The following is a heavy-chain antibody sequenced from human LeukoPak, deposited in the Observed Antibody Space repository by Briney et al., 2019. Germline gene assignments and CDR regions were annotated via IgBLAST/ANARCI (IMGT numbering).Heavy chain of an antibody. V-gene: IGHV3-23*01. D-gene: IGHD2-8*02. J-gene: IGHJ4*02. CDR2: VSGGGFDT. Sequence: PEGSLRLSCVASGFTLSNYVMSWVRQAPGKGLEWVSGVSGGGFDTYYTDSVKGRFTISRDNSKNMVYLQMNSLRAEDTAVYYCTRRAGGNLYDLDNWGQGTLVTVSS. CDR1: GFTLSNYV. CDR3: TRRAGGNLYDLDN.